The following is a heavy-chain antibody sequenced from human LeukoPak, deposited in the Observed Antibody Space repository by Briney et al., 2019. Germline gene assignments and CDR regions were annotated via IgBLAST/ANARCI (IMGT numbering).Heavy chain of an antibody. CDR2: IYGGCTT. Sequence: PGGSLRLSCAASGFTVSNNYMSWGRQAPGKGLEWVSLIYGGCTTYYEDSVKGRFTISSDSSTNTLYLQMNSLRGEDTAGYYCARAPKWGDYGGQWGRGALVTVSS. J-gene: IGHJ4*02. V-gene: IGHV3-53*01. CDR3: ARAPKWGDYGGQ. CDR1: GFTVSNNY. D-gene: IGHD4-23*01.